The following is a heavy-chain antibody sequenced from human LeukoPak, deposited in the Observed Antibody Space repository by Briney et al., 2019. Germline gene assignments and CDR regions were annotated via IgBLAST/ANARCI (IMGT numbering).Heavy chain of an antibody. D-gene: IGHD3-22*01. Sequence: PGGSLRLSCAASGFTFSSYGMHWVRQAPGKGLEWVALIWYDGTNKYYADSVKGRFTISRDNSNNTLYLQMNSLRAEDTAVYYCACTDRGYHDSIDYWGQGTLVTVSS. J-gene: IGHJ4*02. V-gene: IGHV3-33*08. CDR3: ACTDRGYHDSIDY. CDR2: IWYDGTNK. CDR1: GFTFSSYG.